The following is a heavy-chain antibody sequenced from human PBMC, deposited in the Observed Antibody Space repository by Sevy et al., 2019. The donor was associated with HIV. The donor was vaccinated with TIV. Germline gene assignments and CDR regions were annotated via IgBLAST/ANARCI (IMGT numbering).Heavy chain of an antibody. Sequence: GGSLRLSCAASGFTFSSYWMSWVRQAPGKGLEWVASIKQDGSEKYYVDSVKGRFTISRDNAKNSLYLQMNSLRAEDKAVYYCARDSNYDFWSGWGDYYYYYGMDVWGQGTTVTVSS. V-gene: IGHV3-7*01. D-gene: IGHD3-3*01. J-gene: IGHJ6*02. CDR1: GFTFSSYW. CDR3: ARDSNYDFWSGWGDYYYYYGMDV. CDR2: IKQDGSEK.